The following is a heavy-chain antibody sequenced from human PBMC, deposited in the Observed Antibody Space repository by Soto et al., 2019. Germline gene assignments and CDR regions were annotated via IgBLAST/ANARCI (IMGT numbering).Heavy chain of an antibody. CDR1: GVSISSGDDY. D-gene: IGHD3-16*01. V-gene: IGHV4-30-4*01. Sequence: SETLSLTCIVSGVSISSGDDYWSWIRQPPGKGLEWIGYIYSSGSTYCNPSLRSRATISADTSKNQFSLELTSVTAADTAVYYCARGGAYDYWGQGALVTVS. J-gene: IGHJ4*02. CDR2: IYSSGST. CDR3: ARGGAYDY.